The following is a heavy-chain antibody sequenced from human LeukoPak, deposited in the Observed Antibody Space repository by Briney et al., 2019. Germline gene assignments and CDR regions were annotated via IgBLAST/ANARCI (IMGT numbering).Heavy chain of an antibody. CDR3: ARGYGSGSYYKY. D-gene: IGHD3-10*01. CDR2: INQRGST. V-gene: IGHV4-34*01. CDR1: GGSPSVYY. J-gene: IGHJ4*02. Sequence: SESLSLTCVLYGGSPSVYYWSWIRQPPGEGREWIGEINQRGSTDYNTSLKSRVTISVDTSKNQFSLKLSSVTAADTAVYYCARGYGSGSYYKYWGQGTLVTVSS.